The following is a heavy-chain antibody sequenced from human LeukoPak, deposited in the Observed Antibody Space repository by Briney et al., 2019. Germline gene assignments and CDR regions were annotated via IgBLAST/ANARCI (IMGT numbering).Heavy chain of an antibody. Sequence: PSETLSLTCTVSGGSISSSSYYWGWIRQPPGKGLEWIGSIYYSGSTYYNPSLKSRVTISVDTSKNQFSLKLSPVTAADTAVYYCARIAGGGGDWGQGTLVTVSS. V-gene: IGHV4-39*07. CDR1: GGSISSSSYY. D-gene: IGHD1-14*01. J-gene: IGHJ4*02. CDR3: ARIAGGGGD. CDR2: IYYSGST.